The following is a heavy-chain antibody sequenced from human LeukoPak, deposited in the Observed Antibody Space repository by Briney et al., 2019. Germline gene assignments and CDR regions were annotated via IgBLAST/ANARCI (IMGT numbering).Heavy chain of an antibody. CDR1: GFTFSSYG. CDR3: ARRMVRGVIDY. CDR2: IWYDGSNK. J-gene: IGHJ4*02. Sequence: GGSLRLSCAASGFTFSSYGMHWVRQAPGKGLEWVAVIWYDGSNKYYADSVKGRFTISRDNSKNTLYLQMNSLRAEDTAVYYCARRMVRGVIDYWGQGTLVTVSS. D-gene: IGHD3-10*01. V-gene: IGHV3-33*01.